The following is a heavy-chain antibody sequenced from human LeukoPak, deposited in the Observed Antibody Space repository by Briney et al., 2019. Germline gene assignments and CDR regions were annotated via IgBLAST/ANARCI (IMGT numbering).Heavy chain of an antibody. Sequence: ASVKVSCKASGYTFTSYDINWVRQATGQGLEWMGWMNPNSGNTGYAQKFQGRVTMTRNTSISTAYMELSSLRSEDTAVYYCARGPTAPYYDFWSGYLGGNWFDPWGQGTLVTVSS. J-gene: IGHJ5*02. CDR3: ARGPTAPYYDFWSGYLGGNWFDP. V-gene: IGHV1-8*01. D-gene: IGHD3-3*01. CDR1: GYTFTSYD. CDR2: MNPNSGNT.